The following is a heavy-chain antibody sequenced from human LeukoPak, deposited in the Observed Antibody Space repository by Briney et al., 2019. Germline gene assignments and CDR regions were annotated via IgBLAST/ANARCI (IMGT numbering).Heavy chain of an antibody. D-gene: IGHD5-12*01. J-gene: IGHJ4*02. CDR2: IYYTGIT. CDR1: GGSISSGDYS. Sequence: SETLSLTCAVSGGSISSGDYSWSWIRQPPGKGLEWIGYIYYTGITYYNPSLKSRATISVDTSKNQFSLKLSSVTAADTAVYYCARANTYDEFYFDYWGQGTLVTVSS. V-gene: IGHV4-30-4*07. CDR3: ARANTYDEFYFDY.